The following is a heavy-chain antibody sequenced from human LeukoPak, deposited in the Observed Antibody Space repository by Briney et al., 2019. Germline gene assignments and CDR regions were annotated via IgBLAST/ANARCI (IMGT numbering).Heavy chain of an antibody. CDR1: GGSISSYY. Sequence: SETLSLTCTVSGGSISSYYWSWIRQPAGKGLEWIGRIYTSGSTNYNPSLKSRVTMSVDTSKNQSSLKLSSVTAADTAVYYCAREGEILWFGELALYGMDVWGQGTTVTVSS. D-gene: IGHD3-10*01. CDR2: IYTSGST. J-gene: IGHJ6*02. CDR3: AREGEILWFGELALYGMDV. V-gene: IGHV4-4*07.